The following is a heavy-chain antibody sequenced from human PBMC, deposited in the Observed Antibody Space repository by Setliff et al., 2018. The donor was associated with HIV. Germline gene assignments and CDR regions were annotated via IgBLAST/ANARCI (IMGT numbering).Heavy chain of an antibody. CDR1: GGSINSRTHY. V-gene: IGHV4-39*01. CDR3: VRQSGSFWYADP. J-gene: IGHJ5*02. D-gene: IGHD1-26*01. Sequence: PSETLSLTCNVSGGSINSRTHYWGWMRQPPGKGLEWIGSIFYSGINYYNPSLEGRITLSIDLSKNQFSLKLTSVTAADSALYFCVRQSGSFWYADPWGQGTQVTVSS. CDR2: IFYSGIN.